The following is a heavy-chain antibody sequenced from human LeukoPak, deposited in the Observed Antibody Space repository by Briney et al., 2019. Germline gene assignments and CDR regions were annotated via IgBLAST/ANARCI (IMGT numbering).Heavy chain of an antibody. CDR3: ARWGSSSVWYYFDS. V-gene: IGHV4-38-2*02. Sequence: SETLSLTCTVSGYSISSDYYWGWIRQPPGKGLEWIGSIHHSESTYYNPSLKSRVTISVDTSKNQFSLKLSSVTAADTAVYYCARWGSSSVWYYFDSWGQGTLVTVSS. CDR1: GYSISSDYY. D-gene: IGHD6-6*01. J-gene: IGHJ4*02. CDR2: IHHSEST.